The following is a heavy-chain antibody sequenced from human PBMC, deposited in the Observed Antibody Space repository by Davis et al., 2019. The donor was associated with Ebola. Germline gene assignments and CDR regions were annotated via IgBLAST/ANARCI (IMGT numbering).Heavy chain of an antibody. Sequence: ASVKVSCKASGYTFTSYAMHWVRQAPGQRLEWMGWINAGNGNTKYSQKFQGRVTITRDTSASTAYMELSSLRSEDTAVYYCARVPGIAAAGTPNYYYYGMDVWGQGTTVTVSS. V-gene: IGHV1-3*01. D-gene: IGHD6-13*01. CDR2: INAGNGNT. CDR1: GYTFTSYA. CDR3: ARVPGIAAAGTPNYYYYGMDV. J-gene: IGHJ6*02.